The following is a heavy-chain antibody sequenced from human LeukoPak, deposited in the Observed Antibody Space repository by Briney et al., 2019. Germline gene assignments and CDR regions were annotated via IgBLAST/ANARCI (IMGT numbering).Heavy chain of an antibody. V-gene: IGHV1-46*03. D-gene: IGHD5-24*01. CDR2: INPSGGST. CDR1: GYTFTSYY. Sequence: ASVKVSCKASGYTFTSYYMHWVRQAPGQGLERLGIINPSGGSTSYAQKFQGRVTMTRDTSTSTVYMELSSLRSEDTAVYYCARDIWLLGRDGYNYSDYWGQGTLVTVSS. CDR3: ARDIWLLGRDGYNYSDY. J-gene: IGHJ4*02.